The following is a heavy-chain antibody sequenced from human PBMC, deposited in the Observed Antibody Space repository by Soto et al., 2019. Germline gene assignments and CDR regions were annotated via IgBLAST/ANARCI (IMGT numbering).Heavy chain of an antibody. CDR2: INAGNGNT. D-gene: IGHD1-26*01. J-gene: IGHJ4*02. V-gene: IGHV1-3*05. Sequence: QVQLVQSGAEEKKPGASVKVSCKASGYTFSSYAIHWVRQAPGQGLEWMGWINAGNGNTKYSQKFQGRVTITRDTSASTSSIELNSLRSEDTAVYYCARVDGTYWGQGTLVTVSS. CDR3: ARVDGTY. CDR1: GYTFSSYA.